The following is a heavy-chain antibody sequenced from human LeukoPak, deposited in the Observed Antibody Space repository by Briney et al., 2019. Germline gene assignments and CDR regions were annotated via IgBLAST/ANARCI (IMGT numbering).Heavy chain of an antibody. CDR3: ARAGDTGYFDY. D-gene: IGHD2-21*02. J-gene: IGHJ4*02. Sequence: GGSLRLSCAASGFTFSSYAMHWVRQAPGKGLEWVAVISYDGSNKYYADSVKGRFTIPRDNSKNTLYLQMNSLRAEDTAVYYCARAGDTGYFDYWGQGTLVTVSS. V-gene: IGHV3-30*04. CDR2: ISYDGSNK. CDR1: GFTFSSYA.